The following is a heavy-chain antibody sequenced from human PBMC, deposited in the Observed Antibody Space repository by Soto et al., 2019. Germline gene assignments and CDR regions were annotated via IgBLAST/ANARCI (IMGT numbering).Heavy chain of an antibody. CDR3: ARGGLYYYGSGSYYNDWFDP. J-gene: IGHJ5*02. D-gene: IGHD3-10*01. V-gene: IGHV4-59*01. CDR1: GGSISSYY. CDR2: ISYSGST. Sequence: SETLSLTCTVSGGSISSYYWSWIRPPPGKGLEWIGYISYSGSTNYNPSLKSRVTISVDTSKNQFSLKVKSVTGAGTAVYYCARGGLYYYGSGSYYNDWFDPWGQGTLVTVS.